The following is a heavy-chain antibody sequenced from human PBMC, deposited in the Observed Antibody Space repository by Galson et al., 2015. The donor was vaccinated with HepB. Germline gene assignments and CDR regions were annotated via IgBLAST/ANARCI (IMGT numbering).Heavy chain of an antibody. J-gene: IGHJ4*02. CDR2: INPNSGGT. V-gene: IGHV1-2*06. D-gene: IGHD3-22*01. Sequence: SVKVSCKASGYTFTGYYMHWVRQAPGQGLEWMGRINPNSGGTNYAQKFQGRVTMTRDTSISTAYMELSRLRSDDTAVYYCARGDYYDSSGYSTNDYWGQGTLVTVSS. CDR1: GYTFTGYY. CDR3: ARGDYYDSSGYSTNDY.